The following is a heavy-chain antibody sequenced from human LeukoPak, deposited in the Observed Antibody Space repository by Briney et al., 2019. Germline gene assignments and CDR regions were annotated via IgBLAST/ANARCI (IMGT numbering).Heavy chain of an antibody. CDR2: IYPGDSDT. Sequence: GESLKISCKGSGYSFTTYWIGWVRQMPGKGLEWMGIIYPGDSDTRYSPSFQGQVTISADKAINTAYLQRSSLKASDTAMYFCARHRPAYSSPWRSDFDYWGQGTLVTVSS. CDR3: ARHRPAYSSPWRSDFDY. J-gene: IGHJ4*02. V-gene: IGHV5-51*01. CDR1: GYSFTTYW. D-gene: IGHD6-6*01.